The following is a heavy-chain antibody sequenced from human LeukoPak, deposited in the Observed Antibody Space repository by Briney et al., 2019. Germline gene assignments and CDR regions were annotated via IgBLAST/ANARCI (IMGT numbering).Heavy chain of an antibody. CDR3: AKGLRFLEWLFDDGFDI. CDR2: ISWNSDNI. J-gene: IGHJ3*02. D-gene: IGHD3-3*01. V-gene: IGHV3-9*01. CDR1: EFTFDDYA. Sequence: QPGRSLRLSCAASEFTFDDYAMHWVRQAPGKGLEWVSGISWNSDNIGYADSVKGRFTISRDNAKNSLYLQMNSLRAEDTALYYCAKGLRFLEWLFDDGFDIWGQGTMVTVSS.